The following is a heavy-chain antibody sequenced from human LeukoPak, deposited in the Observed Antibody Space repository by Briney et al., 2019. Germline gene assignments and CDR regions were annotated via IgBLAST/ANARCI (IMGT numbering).Heavy chain of an antibody. CDR3: ARAGAYHFDN. CDR2: INTDTRGT. Sequence: GGPLRLSCAASGFTFTDYWMHWVRQAPGKGLVWVSIINTDTRGTYYADSVKGRSTISRDNAKNTLYLQMNSLRAEDTAVYYCARAGAYHFDNWGQGTLVTVSS. J-gene: IGHJ4*02. V-gene: IGHV3-74*01. CDR1: GFTFTDYW. D-gene: IGHD3-16*01.